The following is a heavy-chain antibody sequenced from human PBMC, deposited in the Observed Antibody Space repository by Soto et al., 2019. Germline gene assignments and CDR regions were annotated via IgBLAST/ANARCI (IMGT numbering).Heavy chain of an antibody. CDR1: GFVFGTYS. D-gene: IGHD2-15*01. V-gene: IGHV3-48*02. Sequence: EVQLVESGGGLVQPGGSLRLSCAASGFVFGTYSMNWVRQAPGKGLEWVSYISSSSSTIYYADSVQGRFTISRDNAKNSLYLQVNSLRDEDTAVYYCARPAGRVDYFDYWGQGTLVTVSS. J-gene: IGHJ4*02. CDR2: ISSSSSTI. CDR3: ARPAGRVDYFDY.